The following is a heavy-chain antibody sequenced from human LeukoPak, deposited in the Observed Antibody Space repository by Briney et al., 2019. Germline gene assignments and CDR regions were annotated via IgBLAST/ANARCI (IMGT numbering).Heavy chain of an antibody. CDR2: IYYSGST. CDR1: GGSFSGYY. D-gene: IGHD1-26*01. CDR3: ARQSGSYGGILDN. J-gene: IGHJ4*02. V-gene: IGHV4-34*01. Sequence: SETLSLTCAVYGGSFSGYYWGWVRQPPGKGLEWIGGIYYSGSTYYNPSLKSRVTISVDTSRNEFSLRLSSVTAADTALYFCARQSGSYGGILDNWGQGILGTVSS.